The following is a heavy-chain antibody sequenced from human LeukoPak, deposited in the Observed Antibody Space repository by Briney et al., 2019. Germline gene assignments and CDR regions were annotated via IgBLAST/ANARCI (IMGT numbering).Heavy chain of an antibody. J-gene: IGHJ4*02. V-gene: IGHV2-70*11. D-gene: IGHD7-27*01. CDR1: GFSLNASGMC. CDR3: ARMNRGNYFDY. Sequence: SGPTLVNPTQTLTLTCTFSGFSLNASGMCVSWIRQPPGKALAWLARIDWDDDTYYSTSLNTRLTISKDTSKNQVVLTMTNMDPVDTATYYCARMNRGNYFDYWGQGTLVTVSS. CDR2: IDWDDDT.